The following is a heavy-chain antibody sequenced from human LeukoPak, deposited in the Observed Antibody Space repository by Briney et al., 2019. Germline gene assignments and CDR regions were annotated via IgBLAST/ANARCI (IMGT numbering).Heavy chain of an antibody. CDR3: ATVDDQLLPYNYFDS. V-gene: IGHV3-23*01. J-gene: IGHJ5*01. D-gene: IGHD2-2*01. CDR1: GFTFSSCA. CDR2: ISGSGGST. Sequence: PGGSLRLSCAASGFTFSSCAMSWVRQAPGKGLEWVSAISGSGGSTYYADSVKGRFTISRDNSKNTLYLQMDTLRAEDTAVYYCATVDDQLLPYNYFDSWGQGTLVTVSS.